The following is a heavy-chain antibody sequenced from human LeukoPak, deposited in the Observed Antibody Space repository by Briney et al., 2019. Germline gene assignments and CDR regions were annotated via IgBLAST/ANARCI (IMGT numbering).Heavy chain of an antibody. J-gene: IGHJ6*03. Sequence: GASVKVSCKASGYTFTGYYMHWVRQAPGQGLEWMGWINPNSGGTNYALKFQGRVTMTRDTSISTAYMELSRLRSDDTAVYYCARDHDPVSLPSRYYMDVWGKGTTVTISS. D-gene: IGHD2-2*01. CDR2: INPNSGGT. CDR3: ARDHDPVSLPSRYYMDV. CDR1: GYTFTGYY. V-gene: IGHV1-2*02.